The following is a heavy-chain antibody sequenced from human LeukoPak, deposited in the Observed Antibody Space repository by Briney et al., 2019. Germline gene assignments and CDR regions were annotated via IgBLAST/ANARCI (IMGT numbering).Heavy chain of an antibody. CDR3: AKARNNYYDSSGRKKNWYFDL. CDR2: INDSGGST. Sequence: GGSLRLSCAASGFTFSSYAMSWVRQAPGKGLQSVSAINDSGGSTYYADSVKGRFTISRDNSKNTLYLQMNSLRAEDTAVYYCAKARNNYYDSSGRKKNWYFDLWGRGTLVTVSS. J-gene: IGHJ2*01. D-gene: IGHD3-22*01. CDR1: GFTFSSYA. V-gene: IGHV3-23*01.